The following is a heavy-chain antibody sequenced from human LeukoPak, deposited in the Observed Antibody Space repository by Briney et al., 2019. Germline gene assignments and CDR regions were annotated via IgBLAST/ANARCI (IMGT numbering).Heavy chain of an antibody. CDR3: ARVVAVAGTVWFDP. Sequence: ASVKVSCKASGYTFTSYGISWVRQAPGQGLEWMGWISAYNGNTNYAQKLQGRVTMTTDTSTSTAYMELRSLRSDDTAVYYCARVVAVAGTVWFDPWGQGTPVTVSS. CDR2: ISAYNGNT. D-gene: IGHD6-19*01. CDR1: GYTFTSYG. J-gene: IGHJ5*02. V-gene: IGHV1-18*01.